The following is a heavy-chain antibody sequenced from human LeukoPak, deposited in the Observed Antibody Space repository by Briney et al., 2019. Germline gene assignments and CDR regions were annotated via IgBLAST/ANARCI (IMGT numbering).Heavy chain of an antibody. CDR1: GFTFSNYA. Sequence: GASLRLSCAASGFTFSNYAMSWVRQAPGKRLEWVSAITGSDGNTYYADPVKGRFTISRDNSKNTLYLQMNSLRAEDTAVYYCAQWGDFDVLTGYYVPDFWGQGTLVTVSS. J-gene: IGHJ4*02. CDR2: ITGSDGNT. CDR3: AQWGDFDVLTGYYVPDF. V-gene: IGHV3-23*01. D-gene: IGHD3-9*01.